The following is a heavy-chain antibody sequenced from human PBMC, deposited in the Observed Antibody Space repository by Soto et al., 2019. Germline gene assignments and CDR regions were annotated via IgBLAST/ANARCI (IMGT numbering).Heavy chain of an antibody. Sequence: ASVKVSCKASGYTFTSYYMHWVRQAPGQGLEWMGIINPSGGSTSYAQKFQGRVTITRDTSTSTVYMELSSLRSEDTAVYYCARDSYDFWSGYYGGMDVWGQGTTVTVSS. CDR3: ARDSYDFWSGYYGGMDV. D-gene: IGHD3-3*01. J-gene: IGHJ6*02. CDR2: INPSGGST. CDR1: GYTFTSYY. V-gene: IGHV1-46*01.